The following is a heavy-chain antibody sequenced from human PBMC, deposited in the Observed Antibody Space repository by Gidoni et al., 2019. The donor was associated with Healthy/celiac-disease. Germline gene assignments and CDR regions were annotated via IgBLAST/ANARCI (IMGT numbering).Heavy chain of an antibody. V-gene: IGHV3-33*01. CDR1: AFTFSSYG. J-gene: IGHJ4*02. D-gene: IGHD6-19*01. CDR3: ARDRNSSGWYGTLVY. CDR2: IWYDGSNK. Sequence: QVQLVEYGGGVVQTGRSLRLSCAASAFTFSSYGMHWVRQAPGKGLEGVAVIWYDGSNKYYADSVKGRFTISRDNSKNTLYLQMNSLRAEDTAVYYCARDRNSSGWYGTLVYWGQGTLVTVSS.